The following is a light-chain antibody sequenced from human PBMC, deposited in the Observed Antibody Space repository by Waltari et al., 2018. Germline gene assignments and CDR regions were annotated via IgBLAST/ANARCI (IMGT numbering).Light chain of an antibody. CDR2: DAS. V-gene: IGKV3-11*01. Sequence: VVLTQSPVTLSLSPGETATPSCRASQTIGTYLAWYQHKLGQSPRLLIYDASTRATGIPARFSGSGSGTDFTLTISGLEAEDSAFYYCQQRYNWPPLTFGGGTKVQTK. CDR1: QTIGTY. J-gene: IGKJ4*01. CDR3: QQRYNWPPLT.